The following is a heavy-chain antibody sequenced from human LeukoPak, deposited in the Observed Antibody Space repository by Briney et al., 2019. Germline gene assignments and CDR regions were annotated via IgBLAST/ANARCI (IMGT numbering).Heavy chain of an antibody. CDR3: ARRGYGSARFDP. J-gene: IGHJ5*02. V-gene: IGHV3-7*01. CDR2: IKQGGCEK. CDR1: GFIFSSYW. Sequence: GGSLRLSCAASGFIFSSYWMSWVRQAPGKGREWVANIKQGGCEKYYVEVVKGRFIISRDNAKNTLYPQMNSLRPEDTAVYYCARRGYGSARFDPWGQGTLVPVSS. D-gene: IGHD6-19*01.